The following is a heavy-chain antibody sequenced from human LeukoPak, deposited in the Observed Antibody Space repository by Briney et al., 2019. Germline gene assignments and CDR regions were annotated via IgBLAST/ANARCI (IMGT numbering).Heavy chain of an antibody. CDR1: GYTFTSYD. V-gene: IGHV1-8*01. Sequence: ASVKVSCKASGYTFTSYDINWVRQATGQGLEWMGWMNPNSGNTGYAQKFQGRVTMTRNTSISTAYMELSSLRSEDTAVYYCARGGEHDYDILTGYVPSYWGQGTLVTVSS. J-gene: IGHJ4*02. CDR3: ARGGEHDYDILTGYVPSY. D-gene: IGHD3-9*01. CDR2: MNPNSGNT.